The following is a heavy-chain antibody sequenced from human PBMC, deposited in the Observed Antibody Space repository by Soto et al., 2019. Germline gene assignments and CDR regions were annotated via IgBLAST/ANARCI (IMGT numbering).Heavy chain of an antibody. CDR2: ILYDGSNK. V-gene: IGHV3-30*18. CDR1: GLTFSSYG. CDR3: AKDRGALRWSEEHYYFDY. D-gene: IGHD4-17*01. Sequence: PGGSLRLSCAASGLTFSSYGMHWVRQAPGKGLEWVAVILYDGSNKYYADSVKGRFTISRDNSKNTLYLQMNSLRPEDTAVYYCAKDRGALRWSEEHYYFDYWGQGTLVTVSS. J-gene: IGHJ4*02.